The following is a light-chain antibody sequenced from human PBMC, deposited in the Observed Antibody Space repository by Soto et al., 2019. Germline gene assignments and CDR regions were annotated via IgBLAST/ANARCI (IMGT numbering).Light chain of an antibody. V-gene: IGKV1-9*01. Sequence: DIPWTQSPSFLSASVGDRVTITCRASQGISSYLAWYQQKPGKAPKLLIYAASTLQSGVPSSFSGSGSGTQFTLTISRLQPEDCATYYCQQLNSYPYTFGQGNKVEIK. CDR1: QGISSY. J-gene: IGKJ2*01. CDR2: AAS. CDR3: QQLNSYPYT.